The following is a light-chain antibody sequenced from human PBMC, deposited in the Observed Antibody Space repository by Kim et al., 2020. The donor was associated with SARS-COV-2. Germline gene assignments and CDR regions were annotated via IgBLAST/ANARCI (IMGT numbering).Light chain of an antibody. CDR1: QSIGRW. V-gene: IGKV1-5*03. J-gene: IGKJ1*01. CDR3: QQFSTISQV. Sequence: SASVGDRVTITGRASQSIGRWLAWYQQKPGKAPKLLIYETSSLQSGVPSRFSGSGSGTEFTLTISSLQPDDFATYYCQQFSTISQVFGQGTKLEI. CDR2: ETS.